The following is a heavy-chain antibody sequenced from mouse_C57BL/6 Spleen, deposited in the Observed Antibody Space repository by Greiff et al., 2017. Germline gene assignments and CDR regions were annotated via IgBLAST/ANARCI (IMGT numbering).Heavy chain of an antibody. CDR1: GYTFTSYW. CDR3: ARQTTAGY. CDR2: IDPSDSYT. Sequence: QVQLQQPGAELVKPGASVKLSCKASGYTFTSYWMQWVKQRPGQGLEWIGEIDPSDSYTNYNQKFKGKATLTVDTSSSTAYMQLSSLTSEDSAVYYCARQTTAGYWGQGTTLTVSS. V-gene: IGHV1-50*01. J-gene: IGHJ2*01. D-gene: IGHD1-2*01.